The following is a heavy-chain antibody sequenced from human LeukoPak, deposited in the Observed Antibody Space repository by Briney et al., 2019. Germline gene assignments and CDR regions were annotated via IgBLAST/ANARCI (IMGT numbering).Heavy chain of an antibody. V-gene: IGHV3-30*02. D-gene: IGHD3-22*01. Sequence: PSGGSLRLSCATSGSIFSNYWMSWVRQAPGKGLEWVAFIRYDGSNKYYADSVKGRFTISRDNSKNTLYLQMNSLRAEDTAVYYCAKALLGAVVVWGQGTLVTVSS. CDR3: AKALLGAVVV. CDR2: IRYDGSNK. CDR1: GSIFSNYW. J-gene: IGHJ4*02.